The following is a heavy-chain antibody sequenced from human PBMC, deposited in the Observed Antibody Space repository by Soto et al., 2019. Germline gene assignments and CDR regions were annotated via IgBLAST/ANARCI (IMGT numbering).Heavy chain of an antibody. CDR1: GYTFTSYG. CDR2: ISAYNGNT. CDR3: ARTEGVEPGGGNWFDP. Sequence: ASVKVSCKASGYTFTSYGISWVRQAPGQGLEWMGWISAYNGNTNYAQKLQGRVTMTKDTSTSTAYMELRSLRSDDTAVYYCARTEGVEPGGGNWFDPWAREPWSPSPQ. J-gene: IGHJ5*02. V-gene: IGHV1-18*01. D-gene: IGHD1-1*01.